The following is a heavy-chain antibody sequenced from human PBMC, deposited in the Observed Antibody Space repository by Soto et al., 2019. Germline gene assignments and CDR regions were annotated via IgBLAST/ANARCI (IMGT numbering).Heavy chain of an antibody. CDR3: AAHCSSTSCYTPSYYGVDV. CDR2: IYYSGST. Sequence: FETLSDTCTVSGGSIRDPCWSWIRQPPGKGLEWLGYIYYSGSTNYSPSLKSRVTISVDTSKNQFSLKLSSVTAADTAVYYCAAHCSSTSCYTPSYYGVDVWGQGTTVTVSS. J-gene: IGHJ6*02. D-gene: IGHD2-2*02. V-gene: IGHV4-59*11. CDR1: GGSIRDPC.